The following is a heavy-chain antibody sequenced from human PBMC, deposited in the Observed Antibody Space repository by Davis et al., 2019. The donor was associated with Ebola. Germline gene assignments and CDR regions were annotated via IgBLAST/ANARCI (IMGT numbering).Heavy chain of an antibody. CDR2: ISYDGSNK. CDR1: GFTFSSYG. Sequence: PGGSLRLSCAASGFTFSSYGMHWVRQAPGKGLEWVAVISYDGSNKYYADSVKGRFTISRDNSKNTLYLQMNSLRAEDTAVYYCTRSAVVVVAATNFDYWGQGTLVTVSS. V-gene: IGHV3-30*03. J-gene: IGHJ4*02. D-gene: IGHD2-15*01. CDR3: TRSAVVVVAATNFDY.